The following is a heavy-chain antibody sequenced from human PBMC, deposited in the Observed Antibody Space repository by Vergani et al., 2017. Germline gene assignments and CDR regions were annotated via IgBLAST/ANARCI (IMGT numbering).Heavy chain of an antibody. CDR3: ARALHYYGSGSYYGDDFDY. J-gene: IGHJ4*02. Sequence: QVQLVQSGAEVKKPGSSVKVSCKASGGTFSSYAISWVRQAPGQGLEWMGGIIPIFGTANYAQKFQGRVTITADKSTSTAYMELSSLRSEDTAVYYGARALHYYGSGSYYGDDFDYWGQGTLVTVSS. CDR2: IIPIFGTA. D-gene: IGHD3-10*01. CDR1: GGTFSSYA. V-gene: IGHV1-69*06.